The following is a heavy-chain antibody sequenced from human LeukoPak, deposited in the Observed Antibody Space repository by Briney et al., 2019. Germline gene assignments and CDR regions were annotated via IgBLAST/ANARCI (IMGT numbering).Heavy chain of an antibody. V-gene: IGHV4-59*08. D-gene: IGHD3-16*02. J-gene: IGHJ2*01. Sequence: SETLSLTCTVSAGSISAYYWTWIRQPPGKGLEWIGYTSDSGSSNYKASLKSRVSMSVDTSKRQFSLTLTSVTAADTAVYYCARIVRHDGGYLDLWGRGSLVTVSS. CDR3: ARIVRHDGGYLDL. CDR2: TSDSGSS. CDR1: AGSISAYY.